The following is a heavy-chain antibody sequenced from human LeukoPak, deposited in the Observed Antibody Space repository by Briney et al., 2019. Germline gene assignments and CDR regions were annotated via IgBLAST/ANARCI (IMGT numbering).Heavy chain of an antibody. CDR3: ARPSRQYYYDSSGCHYYYGMDV. V-gene: IGHV4-34*01. CDR2: INHSGST. J-gene: IGHJ6*02. Sequence: SETLSLTCAVYGGSFSGYYWSWIRQPPGKGLEWIGEINHSGSTNYNPSLKSRVTISVDTSKNQFSLKLSSVTAADTAVYYCARPSRQYYYDSSGCHYYYGMDVWGQGTTVTVSS. CDR1: GGSFSGYY. D-gene: IGHD3-22*01.